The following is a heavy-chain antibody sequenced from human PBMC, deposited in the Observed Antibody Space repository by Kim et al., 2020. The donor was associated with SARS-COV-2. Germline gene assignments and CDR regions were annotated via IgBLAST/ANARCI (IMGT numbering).Heavy chain of an antibody. CDR3: ARDGQILDWLSHWCYY. CDR2: ISSSSSSI. CDR1: GFTFSSYS. Sequence: GGSLRLSCAASGFTFSSYSMSWVRQAPGKGLEWVSSISSSSSSIYYADSVKGRFTISRDNAKNSLYLHMNSLRAEDTAVYYCARDGQILDWLSHWCYY. J-gene: IGHJ6*01. D-gene: IGHD3-3*01. V-gene: IGHV3-21*04.